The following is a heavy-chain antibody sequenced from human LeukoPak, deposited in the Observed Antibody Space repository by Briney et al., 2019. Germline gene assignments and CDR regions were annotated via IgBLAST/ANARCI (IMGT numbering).Heavy chain of an antibody. V-gene: IGHV3-20*04. Sequence: RAGGSLRLSCAASGFTFDDYGMSWVRQAPGKGLEWVSGINWNGGSTGYADSVKGRFTISRDNAKNSLYLQMNSLRAEDTALYYCARGTLKAAATDFDYWGQGTLVTASS. CDR2: INWNGGST. D-gene: IGHD6-13*01. J-gene: IGHJ4*02. CDR1: GFTFDDYG. CDR3: ARGTLKAAATDFDY.